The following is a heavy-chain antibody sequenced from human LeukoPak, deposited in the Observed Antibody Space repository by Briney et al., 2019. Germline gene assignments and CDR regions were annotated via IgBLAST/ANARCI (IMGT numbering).Heavy chain of an antibody. J-gene: IGHJ6*02. V-gene: IGHV4-4*02. Sequence: PSETLSLTCAVSGGSISSSNWWSWVRQPPGKGLEWIGEIYHSGSTNYNPSLKSRVTISVDKSKNQFSLKLSSVTAADTAVYYCARAPGGRLYYYGMDVWGQGTTVTVSS. CDR3: ARAPGGRLYYYGMDV. D-gene: IGHD6-25*01. CDR2: IYHSGST. CDR1: GGSISSSNW.